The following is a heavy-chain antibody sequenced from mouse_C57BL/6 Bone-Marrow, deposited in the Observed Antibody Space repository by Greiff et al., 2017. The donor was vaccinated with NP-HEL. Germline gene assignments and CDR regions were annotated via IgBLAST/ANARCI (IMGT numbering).Heavy chain of an antibody. D-gene: IGHD4-1*01. CDR2: ISYDGSN. CDR1: GYSITSGYY. J-gene: IGHJ2*01. Sequence: EVHLVESGPGLVKPSQSLSLTCSVTGYSITSGYYWNWTRQFPGNKLEWMGYISYDGSNNYNPSLKNRISITRDTSKNQFFLKLNSVTTEDTATYYCATNWDDGYFDYWGQGTTLTVSS. V-gene: IGHV3-6*01. CDR3: ATNWDDGYFDY.